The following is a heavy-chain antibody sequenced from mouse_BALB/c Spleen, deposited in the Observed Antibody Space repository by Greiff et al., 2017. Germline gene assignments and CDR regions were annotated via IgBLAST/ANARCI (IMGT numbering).Heavy chain of an antibody. CDR1: GFTFSSFG. D-gene: IGHD2-2*01. CDR3: ARSGYDGWYFDV. Sequence: EVQGVESGGGLVQPGGSRKLSCAASGFTFSSFGMHWVRQAPEKGLEWVAYISSGSSTIYYADTVKGRFTISRDNPKNTLFLQMTSLRSEDTAMYYCARSGYDGWYFDVWGAGTTVTVSS. J-gene: IGHJ1*01. CDR2: ISSGSSTI. V-gene: IGHV5-17*02.